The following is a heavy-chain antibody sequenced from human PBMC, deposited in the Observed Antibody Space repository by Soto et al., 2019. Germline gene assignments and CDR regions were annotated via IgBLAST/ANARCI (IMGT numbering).Heavy chain of an antibody. Sequence: QVQLVQSGAEVKKPGSSVKVSCKASGGTFSSYAISWVRQAPGQGLEWMGGIIPIFGTANYAQKFQGSVTITADESTSAVDMELSSLRSEDTAVYDCARSVVVPAAMKFRFDPWGQGTLVTVSS. D-gene: IGHD2-2*01. J-gene: IGHJ5*02. CDR3: ARSVVVPAAMKFRFDP. CDR2: IIPIFGTA. V-gene: IGHV1-69*01. CDR1: GGTFSSYA.